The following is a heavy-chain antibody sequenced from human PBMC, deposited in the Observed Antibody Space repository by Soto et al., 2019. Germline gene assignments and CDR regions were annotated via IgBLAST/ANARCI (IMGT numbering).Heavy chain of an antibody. Sequence: QVQLVQSGAEVRKPGSSVKLSCKASGDNFNSYTISWVRQAPGQGLEWMGRIISFAGTPNYAQIFQGRVTITADSSTSTAYMELGSLTPEDTAVYYCAREPSIAAVGIPLYSYYYMDVWGEGTTVTVSS. CDR2: IISFAGTP. V-gene: IGHV1-69*08. CDR1: GDNFNSYT. D-gene: IGHD6-13*01. J-gene: IGHJ6*03. CDR3: AREPSIAAVGIPLYSYYYMDV.